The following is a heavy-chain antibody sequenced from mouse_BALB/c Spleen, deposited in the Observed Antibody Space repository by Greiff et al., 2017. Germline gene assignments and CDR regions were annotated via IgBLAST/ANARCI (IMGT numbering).Heavy chain of an antibody. CDR3: ARFGERSYAMDY. D-gene: IGHD2-13*01. V-gene: IGHV1-69*01. CDR1: GYTFTDYW. CDR2: IDTSDSYT. J-gene: IGHJ4*01. Sequence: VQLQQPGAELVMPGASVKMSCKASGYTFTDYWMHWVKQRPGQGLEWIGAIDTSDSYTSYNQKFKGKATLTVDESSSTAYMQLSSLTSEDSAVYYCARFGERSYAMDYWGQGTSVTVSS.